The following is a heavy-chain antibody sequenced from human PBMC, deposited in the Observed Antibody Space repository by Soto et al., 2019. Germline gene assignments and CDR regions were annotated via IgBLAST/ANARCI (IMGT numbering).Heavy chain of an antibody. Sequence: QVQLVESGGGVVQPGRSLRLSCAASGFTFNTYDMHWVRQAPGKGLEWVAMISFDSMDQYYADSFKGRFTISRDNSENTVDLQMNSLRVDDTGVFFCARAQAIYVSRDWYFGVWGRGTLVTVSS. D-gene: IGHD3-16*01. V-gene: IGHV3-30*03. J-gene: IGHJ2*01. CDR3: ARAQAIYVSRDWYFGV. CDR1: GFTFNTYD. CDR2: ISFDSMDQ.